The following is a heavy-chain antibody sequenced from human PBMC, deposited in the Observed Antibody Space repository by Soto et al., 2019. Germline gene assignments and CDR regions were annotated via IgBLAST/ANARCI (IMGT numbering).Heavy chain of an antibody. V-gene: IGHV4-39*07. CDR3: ARDKITGLFDY. Sequence: PSGTLSLTCTVLSSPVPSITSTWGSIRQPPGKGLEWIGSIYYSGSTYYNPSLKSRVTISVDTSKNQFSLKLTSVTAADTAVYYCARDKITGLFDYWGQGTLVTVS. CDR2: IYYSGST. D-gene: IGHD2-8*02. CDR1: SSPVPSITST. J-gene: IGHJ4*02.